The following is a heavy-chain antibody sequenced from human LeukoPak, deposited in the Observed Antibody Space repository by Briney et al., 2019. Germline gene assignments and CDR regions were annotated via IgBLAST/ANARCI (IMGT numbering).Heavy chain of an antibody. Sequence: GGSLRLSCVASGFTFSNSWMHWVRQAPGKGLVWVARINSDGSSTYYADSVKGRFTISRDNSKNTLYLQMNSLRAEDTAVYYCAKGSGILTGYSDYWGQGTLVTVSS. D-gene: IGHD3-9*01. CDR2: INSDGSST. CDR1: GFTFSNSW. V-gene: IGHV3-74*01. CDR3: AKGSGILTGYSDY. J-gene: IGHJ4*02.